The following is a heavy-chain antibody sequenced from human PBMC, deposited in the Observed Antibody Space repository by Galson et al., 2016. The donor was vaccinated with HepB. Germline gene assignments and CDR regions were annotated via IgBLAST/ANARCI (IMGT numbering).Heavy chain of an antibody. CDR1: GFTVSSNY. V-gene: IGHV3-53*04. Sequence: SLRLSCAASGFTVSSNYMSWVRQAPGKGLEWVSIIYTGGSTYYADSVKGRFTTSRHNSKNTLYLQMNSLRAEDTAVYDCARTNPDYVDYDYWGQGALVTVSS. J-gene: IGHJ4*02. CDR3: ARTNPDYVDYDY. CDR2: IYTGGST. D-gene: IGHD4-17*01.